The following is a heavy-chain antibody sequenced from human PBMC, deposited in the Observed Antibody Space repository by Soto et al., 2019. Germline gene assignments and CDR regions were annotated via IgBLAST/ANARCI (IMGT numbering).Heavy chain of an antibody. CDR1: GDSVSSNSAA. CDR3: ARDDIGAVAGGYYGMDV. CDR2: TYYRSKWYN. Sequence: QVQLQQSGPGLVKPSQTLSLTCAISGDSVSSNSAAWNWIRQSPSRGLEWLGRTYYRSKWYNDYAVSVKSRVTINPDTSKNQFSLQLNSVTPEDTAVYYCARDDIGAVAGGYYGMDVWGQGTTVTVSS. J-gene: IGHJ6*02. V-gene: IGHV6-1*01. D-gene: IGHD6-19*01.